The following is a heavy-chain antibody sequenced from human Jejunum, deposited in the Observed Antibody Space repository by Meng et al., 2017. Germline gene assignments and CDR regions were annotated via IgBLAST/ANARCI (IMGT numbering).Heavy chain of an antibody. CDR1: GGSIESNNW. CDR2: VCHSGST. J-gene: IGHJ2*01. V-gene: IGHV4-4*02. D-gene: IGHD3-10*02. Sequence: QGQLQEPGPGLVRPSETLSLTCAVSGGSIESNNWWTWIRQPPGQGLEWIGEVCHSGSTHYNPSLQSRVTISIDNSKNRFSLSLNSVTAADTAIYYCARADYVRYFDLWGRGTLVTVSS. CDR3: ARADYVRYFDL.